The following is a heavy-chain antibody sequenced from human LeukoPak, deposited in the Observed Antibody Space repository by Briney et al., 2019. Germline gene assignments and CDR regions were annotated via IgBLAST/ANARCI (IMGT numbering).Heavy chain of an antibody. V-gene: IGHV1-18*01. CDR2: TYNSYT. Sequence: GASVKVSCKASGYTSTTYGISWVRQAPGQGLEWMGWTYNSYTHYAQTLRDRLTMTTDTSTSTSYMELRSLRSDDTAVYYCARGSITGTPYDAFNIWGQGTMVTVSS. CDR3: ARGSITGTPYDAFNI. D-gene: IGHD1-20*01. CDR1: GYTSTTYG. J-gene: IGHJ3*02.